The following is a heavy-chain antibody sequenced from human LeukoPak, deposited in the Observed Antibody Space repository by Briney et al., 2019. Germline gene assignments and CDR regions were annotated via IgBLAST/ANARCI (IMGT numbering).Heavy chain of an antibody. CDR2: IYPGDYDT. D-gene: IGHD2-8*01. V-gene: IGHV5-51*01. Sequence: GESLKISCKGSGYNFTTYWIGWVRQMPGKGLEWMGIIYPGDYDTRYSPSFQGQVNISADKSISTAYLQWNSLKASDTAMYYCARTYIHCGNGVCFDRRPEYFQHWGQGTLVTVSS. CDR1: GYNFTTYW. CDR3: ARTYIHCGNGVCFDRRPEYFQH. J-gene: IGHJ1*01.